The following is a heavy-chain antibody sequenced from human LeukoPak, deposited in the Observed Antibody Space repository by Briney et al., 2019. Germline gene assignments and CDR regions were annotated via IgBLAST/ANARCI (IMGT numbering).Heavy chain of an antibody. CDR2: IKSKTDGGTA. CDR1: GFTFSGYA. V-gene: IGHV3-15*01. CDR3: TTTAGGWSDYFDY. D-gene: IGHD6-19*01. Sequence: GGSLRLSCAASGFTFSGYAMSWVRQAPGKGLEWVGRIKSKTDGGTADYAAPVKGRFTISRDDSKNTLFLQMNGLKTEDTAVYFCTTTAGGWSDYFDYWGQGTLVTVSS. J-gene: IGHJ4*02.